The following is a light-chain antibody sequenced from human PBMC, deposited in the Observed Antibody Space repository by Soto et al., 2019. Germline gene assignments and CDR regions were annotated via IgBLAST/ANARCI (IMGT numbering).Light chain of an antibody. CDR3: GTWDSRLNVQV. CDR2: GDD. V-gene: IGLV1-51*02. J-gene: IGLJ1*01. CDR1: TSNIGNNF. Sequence: QSALTQPPSVSAAPGQKVIISCSGGTSNIGNNFACWYKHLPGTAPKLLIYGDDKRASGIPDRFSGSRSGTSATLGITGLQTGDEADYYCGTWDSRLNVQVFGTGTKVTVL.